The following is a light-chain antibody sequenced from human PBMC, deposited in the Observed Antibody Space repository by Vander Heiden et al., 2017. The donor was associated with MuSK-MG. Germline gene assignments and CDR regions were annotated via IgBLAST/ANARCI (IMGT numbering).Light chain of an antibody. CDR3: QQSNNWWT. J-gene: IGKJ1*01. CDR2: GAS. V-gene: IGKV3-15*01. Sequence: EIVMTQSPATLSVSPGERATLSCRASQSVSSNLAWYQQKPGQAPRLLIYGASTRATGIPARFSGSGSGTEFTLTISSLQSEDFAVYYCQQSNNWWTFGQGTKLEIK. CDR1: QSVSSN.